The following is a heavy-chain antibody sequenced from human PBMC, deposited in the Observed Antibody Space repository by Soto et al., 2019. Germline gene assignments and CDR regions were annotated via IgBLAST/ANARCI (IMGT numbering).Heavy chain of an antibody. CDR1: GYTFTSYD. J-gene: IGHJ5*02. Sequence: ASVKVSCKASGYTFTSYDINWVRQATGQGLEWMGWMNPNSGNTGYAQKFQGRVTMTRNTSISTAYMELSSLGSEDTAVYYCARGGRDIVVVPAAIWFDPWGQGTLVTVSS. V-gene: IGHV1-8*01. CDR2: MNPNSGNT. CDR3: ARGGRDIVVVPAAIWFDP. D-gene: IGHD2-2*01.